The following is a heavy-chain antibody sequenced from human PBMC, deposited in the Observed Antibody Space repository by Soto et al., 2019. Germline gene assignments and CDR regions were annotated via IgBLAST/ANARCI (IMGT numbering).Heavy chain of an antibody. Sequence: QVQLQESGPGLVKPSETLSLTCTVSGGSVSSGSYYWSWIRQPPGKGLEWIGYIYYSGSTNYNTSLKSRVTRSVDTSKNQFALKLSSVTAADTAVYYCARDARWLQPTGIDYWGQGTLVTVSS. CDR3: ARDARWLQPTGIDY. CDR2: IYYSGST. J-gene: IGHJ4*02. D-gene: IGHD5-12*01. CDR1: GGSVSSGSYY. V-gene: IGHV4-61*01.